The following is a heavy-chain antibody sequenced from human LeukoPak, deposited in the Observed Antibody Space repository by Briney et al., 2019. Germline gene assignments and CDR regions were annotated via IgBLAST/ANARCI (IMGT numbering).Heavy chain of an antibody. CDR3: VRDQWATSVSQTVGLAFDI. V-gene: IGHV3-30*02. CDR1: GFIFSSYG. CDR2: IRSDGTNK. J-gene: IGHJ3*02. Sequence: PGGSLRLSCAASGFIFSSYGMHWVRQAPGKGVEWVAFIRSDGTNKYYADFVKGRFTISRDNSKSTLYLQMNSLRAEDTAVYYCVRDQWATSVSQTVGLAFDIWGQGTMVTVSS. D-gene: IGHD4-23*01.